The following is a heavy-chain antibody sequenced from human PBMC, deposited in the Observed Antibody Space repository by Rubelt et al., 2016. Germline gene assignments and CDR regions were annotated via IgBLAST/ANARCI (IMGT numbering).Heavy chain of an antibody. J-gene: IGHJ3*02. D-gene: IGHD2-15*01. CDR1: GYTFTTYA. CDR3: ARLLAYDAFDI. V-gene: IGHV7-4-1*02. Sequence: QVQLVQSGSALKKPGASVKVSCKASGYTFTTYAINWVRQAPGQGLEWMGGITPNTGKPTYAEGFTGRFVVSVDTSVSTAYLHISSLKAEDTAVYYCARLLAYDAFDIWGHGTMVTVSS. CDR2: ITPNTGKP.